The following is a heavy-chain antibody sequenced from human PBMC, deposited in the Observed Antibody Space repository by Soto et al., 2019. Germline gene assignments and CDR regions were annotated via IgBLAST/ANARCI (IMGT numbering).Heavy chain of an antibody. D-gene: IGHD3-9*01. CDR1: GFTFSSYA. V-gene: IGHV3-23*01. CDR3: AKERVLRYFDWLLSGFDY. J-gene: IGHJ4*02. Sequence: PGGSLRLSCAAYGFTFSSYAMSWVRQAPGKGLEWVSAISGSGGSTYYADSVKGRFTISRDNSKNTLYLQMNSLRAEDTAVYYCAKERVLRYFDWLLSGFDYWGQGTLVTVSS. CDR2: ISGSGGST.